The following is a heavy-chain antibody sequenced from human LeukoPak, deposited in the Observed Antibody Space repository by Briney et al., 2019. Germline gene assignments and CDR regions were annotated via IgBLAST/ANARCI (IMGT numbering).Heavy chain of an antibody. CDR2: IYTSGST. CDR1: GGSISSYY. D-gene: IGHD2-8*02. J-gene: IGHJ6*02. Sequence: SETLSLTCTVSGGSISSYYWSWIRQPAGKGPEWIGRIYTSGSTNYNPSLKSRVTMSVDTSKNQFSLKLSSVTAADTAVYYCARCPLVEGPYYYYGMDVWGQGTTVTVSS. CDR3: ARCPLVEGPYYYYGMDV. V-gene: IGHV4-4*07.